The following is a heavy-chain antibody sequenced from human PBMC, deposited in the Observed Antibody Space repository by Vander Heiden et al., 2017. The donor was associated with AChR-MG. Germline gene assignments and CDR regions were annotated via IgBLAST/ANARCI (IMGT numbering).Heavy chain of an antibody. Sequence: QVQLVESGGGGVQPGRSLRLSCAASGFTFSSYGMHWVRQAPGKGLEWVAVIWYDGSNKYYADSVKGRFTISRDNSKNTLYLQMNSLRAEDTAVYYCARVAATPSLGYYYGMDVWGQGTTVTVSS. D-gene: IGHD2-15*01. CDR1: GFTFSSYG. J-gene: IGHJ6*02. V-gene: IGHV3-33*01. CDR3: ARVAATPSLGYYYGMDV. CDR2: IWYDGSNK.